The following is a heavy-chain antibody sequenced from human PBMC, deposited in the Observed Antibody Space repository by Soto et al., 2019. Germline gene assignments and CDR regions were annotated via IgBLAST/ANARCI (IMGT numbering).Heavy chain of an antibody. V-gene: IGHV3-23*01. D-gene: IGHD3-22*01. Sequence: GGSLRLSCAASGFTFSSYAMSWVRQAPGKGLEWVSAISGSGGSTYYADSVKGRFTISRDNSKNTLYLQMNNLRAEDTAVYYCAKDRSGYYSPFDYWGQGTLVTVSS. CDR2: ISGSGGST. CDR1: GFTFSSYA. CDR3: AKDRSGYYSPFDY. J-gene: IGHJ4*02.